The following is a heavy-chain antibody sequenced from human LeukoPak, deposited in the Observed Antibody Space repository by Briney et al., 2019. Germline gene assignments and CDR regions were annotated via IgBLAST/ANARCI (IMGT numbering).Heavy chain of an antibody. CDR3: AVYEYSSSWDYYYGMDV. CDR1: GGSISGSSYY. CDR2: IYYSGST. V-gene: IGHV4-39*01. D-gene: IGHD6-6*01. Sequence: PSETLSLTCTVSGGSISGSSYYWGWIRQPPGKGLEWIGSIYYSGSTYYNPSLKSRVTISVDTSKNRFSLKLSSVTAADTAVYYCAVYEYSSSWDYYYGMDVWGQGTTVTVSS. J-gene: IGHJ6*02.